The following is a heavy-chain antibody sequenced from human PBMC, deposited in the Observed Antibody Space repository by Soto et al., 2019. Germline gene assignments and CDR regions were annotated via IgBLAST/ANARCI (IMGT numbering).Heavy chain of an antibody. CDR2: IRGSTYGGTT. D-gene: IGHD3-3*01. CDR3: YRDGDFYGLDV. CDR1: GFTSDDYDYA. J-gene: IGHJ6*02. Sequence: GGSLRLSCTFSGFTSDDYDYALTWVRQAPGKGLQWLGLIRGSTYGGTTEYAASVKGRFTISRDDSKGIAYLQMNSLKTEDTAVYYCYRDGDFYGLDVWGQGTTVTVSS. V-gene: IGHV3-49*04.